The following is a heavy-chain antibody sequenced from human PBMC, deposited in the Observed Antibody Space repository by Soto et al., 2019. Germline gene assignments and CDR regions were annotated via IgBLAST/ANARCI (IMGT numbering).Heavy chain of an antibody. D-gene: IGHD2-2*01. Sequence: GGSLRPSCAASGFTFSSYWMHWVRQAPGKGLVWVSRINSDGSSTSYADSVKGRFTISRDNAKNTLYLQMNSLRAEDTAVYYCARGYCSSTSCSIAYYYYYMDVWGKGTTVTVSS. CDR1: GFTFSSYW. V-gene: IGHV3-74*01. J-gene: IGHJ6*03. CDR3: ARGYCSSTSCSIAYYYYYMDV. CDR2: INSDGSST.